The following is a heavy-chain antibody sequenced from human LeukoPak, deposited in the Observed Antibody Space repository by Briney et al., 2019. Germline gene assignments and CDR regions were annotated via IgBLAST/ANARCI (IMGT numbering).Heavy chain of an antibody. CDR2: IYTSGST. CDR1: GGSISSYY. CDR3: ARDLYDYGVDYYYYMDV. Sequence: PSETLSLTCTVSGGSISSYYWSWIRQPPGKGLEWIGYIYTSGSTNYNPSLKSRVTISVDTPKNQFSLKLSSVTAADTAVYYCARDLYDYGVDYYYYMDVWGKGTTVTVSS. D-gene: IGHD4-17*01. J-gene: IGHJ6*03. V-gene: IGHV4-4*09.